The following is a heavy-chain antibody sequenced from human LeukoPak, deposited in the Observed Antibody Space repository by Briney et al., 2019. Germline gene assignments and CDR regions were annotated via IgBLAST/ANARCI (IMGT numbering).Heavy chain of an antibody. J-gene: IGHJ2*01. V-gene: IGHV1-2*02. CDR1: GYTFTGYY. CDR3: ATGTYSSGWSWYFDL. Sequence: ASVKVSCKASGYTFTGYYMHWVRQAPGQGLEWMGWINPNSGGTNYAQKFQGRVTMTRDTSISTAYMELSSLRSEDTAVYYCATGTYSSGWSWYFDLWGRGTLVTVSS. CDR2: INPNSGGT. D-gene: IGHD6-19*01.